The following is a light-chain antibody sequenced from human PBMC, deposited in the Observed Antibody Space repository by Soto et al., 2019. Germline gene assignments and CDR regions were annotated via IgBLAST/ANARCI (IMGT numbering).Light chain of an antibody. CDR3: QQSLGIPYT. J-gene: IGKJ2*01. V-gene: IGKV1-39*01. Sequence: DTQMPQSPSALSASVGDRVTITCRSSQPISKYLNWYQQKPVKAPKLLIYAASTSQSGVPSRVSGSGSGRDFTLTISSLQPEGFATYYCQQSLGIPYTFGQGTRLEIK. CDR2: AAS. CDR1: QPISKY.